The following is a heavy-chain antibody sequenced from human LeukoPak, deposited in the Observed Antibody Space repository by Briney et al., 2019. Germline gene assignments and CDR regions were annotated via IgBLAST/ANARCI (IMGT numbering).Heavy chain of an antibody. CDR2: ISAYNGNT. V-gene: IGHV1-18*01. CDR1: GYTFTSYG. J-gene: IGHJ4*02. D-gene: IGHD6-19*01. CDR3: ARGLGSSGWWYFDH. Sequence: ASVKVSCKASGYTFTSYGISWVQQAPGEGLEWMGWISAYNGNTNYEQKLQGRVTMTTDTSTSTAYMELRSLRSDDTAVYYCARGLGSSGWWYFDHCGQGTLVTVSS.